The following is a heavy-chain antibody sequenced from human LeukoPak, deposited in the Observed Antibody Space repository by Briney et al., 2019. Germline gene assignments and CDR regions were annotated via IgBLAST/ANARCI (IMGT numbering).Heavy chain of an antibody. J-gene: IGHJ3*02. Sequence: GGSLRLSCAASGFTFSDYYMSWVRQAPGKGLEWVSYISSSGSTIYYADSVKGRFTISRDNAENSLYLQMNSLRAEDTAVYYCAKLYCSGGSCLNAFDIWGQGTMVTVSS. CDR1: GFTFSDYY. CDR2: ISSSGSTI. V-gene: IGHV3-11*04. D-gene: IGHD2-15*01. CDR3: AKLYCSGGSCLNAFDI.